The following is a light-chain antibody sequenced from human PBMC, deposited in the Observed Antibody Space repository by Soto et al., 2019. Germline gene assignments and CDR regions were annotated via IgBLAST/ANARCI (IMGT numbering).Light chain of an antibody. CDR1: QDVGRY. CDR2: GAS. J-gene: IGKJ1*01. CDR3: QHYKNYPWT. V-gene: IGKV1-8*01. Sequence: AIRMTQSPSSLSASAGGRVAIAFRASQDVGRYLAWYQQKPGQAPKLLIYGASTLQSGVPSRFSGGGSGTDFTLTISCLQSEDFATYYCQHYKNYPWTFGQGTKVEIK.